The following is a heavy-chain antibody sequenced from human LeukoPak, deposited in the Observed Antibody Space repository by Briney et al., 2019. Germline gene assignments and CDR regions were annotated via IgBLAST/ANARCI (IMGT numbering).Heavy chain of an antibody. Sequence: GGSLRLSCAASGFTFDDYAMHWVRPAPGKGLEWVSGISWNSGSIGYADSVKGRFTISRDNAKNSLYLQMNSLRAEDTALYYCAKDYSSSWYGEYFQHWGQGTLVTVSS. CDR1: GFTFDDYA. V-gene: IGHV3-9*01. J-gene: IGHJ1*01. CDR2: ISWNSGSI. CDR3: AKDYSSSWYGEYFQH. D-gene: IGHD6-13*01.